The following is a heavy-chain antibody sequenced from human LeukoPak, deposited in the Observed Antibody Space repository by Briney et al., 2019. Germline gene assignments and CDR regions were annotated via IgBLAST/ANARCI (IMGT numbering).Heavy chain of an antibody. CDR2: ISRSGNSI. CDR1: GFTFSSYE. V-gene: IGHV3-48*03. D-gene: IGHD5-12*01. J-gene: IGHJ4*02. CDR3: ARPYSAYAFDY. Sequence: GGSLRLSFAASGFTFSSYEMNWVRQAPGKGLEWLSYISRSGNSIFYADSVKGRLTISRDNAKNSLYLLMNSLRAEDTAVYYCARPYSAYAFDYWGQGTLVTVSS.